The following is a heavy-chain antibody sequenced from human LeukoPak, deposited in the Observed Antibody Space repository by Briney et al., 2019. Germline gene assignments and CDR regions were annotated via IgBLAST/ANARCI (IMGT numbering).Heavy chain of an antibody. CDR1: GFTFSSYS. D-gene: IGHD3-3*01. CDR3: ARTITIYGGEFDP. Sequence: PGGSLRLSCAASGFTFSSYSMNWVRLAPGKGLEWVSSISSSSSYIYYADSVKGRFTISRDNAKNSLYLQMNSLRAEDTAVYYCARTITIYGGEFDPWGQGTLVTVSS. V-gene: IGHV3-21*01. CDR2: ISSSSSYI. J-gene: IGHJ5*02.